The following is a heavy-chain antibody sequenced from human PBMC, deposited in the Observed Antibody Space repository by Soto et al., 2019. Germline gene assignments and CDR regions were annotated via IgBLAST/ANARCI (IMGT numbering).Heavy chain of an antibody. Sequence: GGSLRLSCAASGFTFSSYAMSWVRQAPGKGLEWVSAISGSGGSTYYADSVKGRFTISRDNSKNTLYLQMNSLRAEDTAVYYCAKGLVAVTTRGPYYYYYYMDVWGKGTTVTVSS. D-gene: IGHD2-21*02. CDR2: ISGSGGST. CDR1: GFTFSSYA. CDR3: AKGLVAVTTRGPYYYYYYMDV. J-gene: IGHJ6*03. V-gene: IGHV3-23*01.